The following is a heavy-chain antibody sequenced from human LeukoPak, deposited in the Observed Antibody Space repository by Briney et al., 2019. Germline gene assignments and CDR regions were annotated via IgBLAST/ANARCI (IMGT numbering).Heavy chain of an antibody. CDR2: IRAYGGST. J-gene: IGHJ5*02. D-gene: IGHD5-24*01. CDR3: ARSKDGFS. V-gene: IGHV3-23*01. Sequence: RTGGSLRLSCAASGFTISTYDMSWVRQAPGKGLEWVSAIRAYGGSTHYADSVKGRFTVSRDNAKNTLYLQLNSLRAGDTAVYYCARSKDGFSWGQGTLVTVSS. CDR1: GFTISTYD.